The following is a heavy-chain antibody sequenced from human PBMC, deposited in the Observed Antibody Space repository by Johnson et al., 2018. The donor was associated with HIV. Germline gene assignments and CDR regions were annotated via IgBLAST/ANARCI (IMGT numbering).Heavy chain of an antibody. CDR1: GFTFSSYA. D-gene: IGHD6-13*01. CDR3: ARDGAIAAPDAFDI. V-gene: IGHV3-30*14. CDR2: ISYDGSNK. J-gene: IGHJ3*02. Sequence: QVQLVESGGGVVQPGRSLRLSCVASGFTFSSYAMHWVRQAPGKGLEWVAVISYDGSNKYYADSVKGRSTISRDNSKSTLYLQMNSLRAEDTAVYYCARDGAIAAPDAFDIWGQGTMVTVSS.